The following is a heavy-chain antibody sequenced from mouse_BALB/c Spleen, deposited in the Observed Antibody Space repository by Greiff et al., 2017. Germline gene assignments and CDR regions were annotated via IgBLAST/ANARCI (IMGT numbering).Heavy chain of an antibody. CDR2: ISSGGGST. V-gene: IGHV5-12-1*01. D-gene: IGHD1-1*01. CDR3: ARQDYVWYFDV. CDR1: GFAFSSYD. J-gene: IGHJ1*01. Sequence: EVQGVESGGGLVKPGGSLKLSCAASGFAFSSYDMSWVRQTPEKRLEWVAYISSGGGSTYYPDTVKGRFTISRDNAKNTQYLQMSSLKSEDTAMYYCARQDYVWYFDVWGAGTTVTVSS.